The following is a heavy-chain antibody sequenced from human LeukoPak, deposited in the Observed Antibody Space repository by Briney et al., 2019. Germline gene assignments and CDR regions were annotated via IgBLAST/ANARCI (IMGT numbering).Heavy chain of an antibody. CDR2: INPNSGGT. Sequence: AASVKVSCKASGYTFTGYYMHWVRQAPGQGLEWMGWINPNSGGTNYAQKFQGRVTMTRDTSISTAYMELSRLRSDDTAVYYCARSVDIVVVPAQNSYYMDVWGKGTTVTVSS. D-gene: IGHD2-2*01. CDR3: ARSVDIVVVPAQNSYYMDV. CDR1: GYTFTGYY. J-gene: IGHJ6*03. V-gene: IGHV1-2*02.